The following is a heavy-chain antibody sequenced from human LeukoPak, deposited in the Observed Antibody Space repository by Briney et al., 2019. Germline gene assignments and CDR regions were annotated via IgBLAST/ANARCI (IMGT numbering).Heavy chain of an antibody. Sequence: GGSLRLSCAASGFAFSGSAIHWVRQASGKGLEWVGRIRSKANSYATAYAASVKGRFTISRDDSKNTAYLQMNSLKTEDTAVYYCTRLPLTDIAVAGSDYWGQGTQV. CDR3: TRLPLTDIAVAGSDY. D-gene: IGHD6-19*01. CDR1: GFAFSGSA. V-gene: IGHV3-73*01. CDR2: IRSKANSYAT. J-gene: IGHJ4*02.